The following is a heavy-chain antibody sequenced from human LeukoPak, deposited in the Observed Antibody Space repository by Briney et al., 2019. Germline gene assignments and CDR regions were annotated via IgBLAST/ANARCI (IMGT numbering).Heavy chain of an antibody. CDR1: GDFITAYY. V-gene: IGHV4-59*01. Sequence: SETLSLTCTVSGDFITAYYWGWIRQPPGKGLEWIGYVYYSGSTEYNPSLRSRVTISLEMSKHQFSLNLTSVTAADTAVYYCASNTATVFDYWGQGALVTVSS. CDR3: ASNTATVFDY. D-gene: IGHD2-21*02. CDR2: VYYSGST. J-gene: IGHJ4*02.